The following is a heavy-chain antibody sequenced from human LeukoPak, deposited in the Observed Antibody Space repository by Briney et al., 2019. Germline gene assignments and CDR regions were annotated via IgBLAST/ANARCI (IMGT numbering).Heavy chain of an antibody. Sequence: GASVKVSCKASGYTFTTYGISWVRQAPGQGLEWMGWINPNGGGTNYAQKFQGRVTMTRDTSINTAYMELSRLRSDDTALYYCARDGLTGDSFDIWGQGTMVTVSS. V-gene: IGHV1-2*02. CDR2: INPNGGGT. D-gene: IGHD7-27*01. CDR3: ARDGLTGDSFDI. CDR1: GYTFTTYG. J-gene: IGHJ3*02.